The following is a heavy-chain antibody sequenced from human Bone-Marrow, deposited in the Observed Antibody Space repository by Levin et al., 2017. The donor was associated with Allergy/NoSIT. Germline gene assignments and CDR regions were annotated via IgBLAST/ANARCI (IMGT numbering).Heavy chain of an antibody. Sequence: GGSLRLSCAASGFTFSTYWMHWVRQAPGKGLVWVSRINSDVSTTIYADSVRGRFTISRDNAKNTLYLQMNSLRAEDTAVYYCARDLWIQPFYYYYYGMDVWGPGTTVTVSS. CDR3: ARDLWIQPFYYYYYGMDV. CDR1: GFTFSTYW. J-gene: IGHJ6*02. D-gene: IGHD5-18*01. CDR2: INSDVSTT. V-gene: IGHV3-74*01.